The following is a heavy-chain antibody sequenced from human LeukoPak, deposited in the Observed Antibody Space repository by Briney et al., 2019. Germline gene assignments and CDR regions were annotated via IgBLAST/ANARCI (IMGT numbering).Heavy chain of an antibody. CDR2: INHSGST. CDR1: GGSFSGYY. V-gene: IGHV4-34*01. J-gene: IGHJ4*02. Sequence: SETLSLTCAVYGGSFSGYYWSWIRQPPGKGLEWIGEINHSGSTNYNPSLKSRVTISVDTSKNQFSLKLNSVTAADTAVYYCARLLGSNTNYFDYWGQGTLVTVSS. CDR3: ARLLGSNTNYFDY. D-gene: IGHD4-23*01.